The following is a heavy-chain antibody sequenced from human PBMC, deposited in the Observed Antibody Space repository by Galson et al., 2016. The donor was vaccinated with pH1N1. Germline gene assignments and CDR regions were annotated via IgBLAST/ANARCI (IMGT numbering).Heavy chain of an antibody. CDR2: IYWDDDK. V-gene: IGHV2-5*02. CDR3: ARIWFGEFGYYFDY. Sequence: PALVKPTQTLTLTCTFSGFSLSTSGVGVGWIRQPPGKALEWLALIYWDDDKRYSPSLKSRLTISKDTSKNQVVLTMTNMDPVDTATYYCARIWFGEFGYYFDYWGQGTLVTVSS. CDR1: GFSLSTSGVG. D-gene: IGHD3-10*01. J-gene: IGHJ4*02.